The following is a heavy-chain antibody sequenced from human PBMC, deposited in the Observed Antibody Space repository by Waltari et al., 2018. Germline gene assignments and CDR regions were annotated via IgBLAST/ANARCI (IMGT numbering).Heavy chain of an antibody. V-gene: IGHV3-30*18. J-gene: IGHJ5*02. CDR1: GFSLSHFG. CDR3: AKDACGNTYLDH. Sequence: QVQLVESGGGVVQPGMSLRLSCAASGFSLSHFGMHWVRQAPGKGLGGVALASFGGGTTYYADSVRGRFTSSRDNSKNTHYLNINTLRVDYTAIYYCAKDACGNTYLDHWCQGTLVTVSS. D-gene: IGHD2-21*01. CDR2: ASFGGGTT.